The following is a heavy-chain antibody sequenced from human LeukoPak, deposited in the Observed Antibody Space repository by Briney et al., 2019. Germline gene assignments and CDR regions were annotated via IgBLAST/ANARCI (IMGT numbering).Heavy chain of an antibody. CDR1: GYTFTSYD. CDR2: MNPNSGNT. CDR3: ARAVGTIMAY. J-gene: IGHJ4*02. D-gene: IGHD5-12*01. Sequence: ASVKVSCKAPGYTFTSYDINWLRQATGQGLEWMGWMNPNSGNTGYAQKLPGRVTMTRNTSTSTASRELSSMRAEDTAVYCCARAVGTIMAYWGQGTLVTVSS. V-gene: IGHV1-8*01.